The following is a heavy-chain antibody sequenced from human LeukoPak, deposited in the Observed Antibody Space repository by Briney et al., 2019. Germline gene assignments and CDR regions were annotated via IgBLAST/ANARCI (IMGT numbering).Heavy chain of an antibody. CDR2: IRYDGSNK. Sequence: GGSLRLSCAASGFTFSSYGMHWVRQAPGKGLEWVAFIRYDGSNKYYADSVKGRFTISRDNSKNTLYLQMNSLRAEDTAVYYCAKDPRFYDSSGYPSWWGQGTLVTVSS. D-gene: IGHD3-22*01. CDR1: GFTFSSYG. CDR3: AKDPRFYDSSGYPSW. V-gene: IGHV3-30*02. J-gene: IGHJ4*02.